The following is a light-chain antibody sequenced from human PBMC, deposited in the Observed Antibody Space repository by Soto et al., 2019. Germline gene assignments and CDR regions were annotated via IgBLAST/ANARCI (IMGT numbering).Light chain of an antibody. J-gene: IGLJ1*01. Sequence: SVLTQPSSVSGSPGQSVTISCTGTNSDVGAYNYVSWYQQHPGKAPKLMIYDVSKRPSGVPDRFSGSKSGNTASLTISGLQAEDEADYYCCSYAGRYIYVFGTGTKVTVL. CDR1: NSDVGAYNY. V-gene: IGLV2-11*01. CDR2: DVS. CDR3: CSYAGRYIYV.